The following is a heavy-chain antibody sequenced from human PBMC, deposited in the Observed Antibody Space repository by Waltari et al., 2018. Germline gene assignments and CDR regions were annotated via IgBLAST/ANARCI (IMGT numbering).Heavy chain of an antibody. V-gene: IGHV3-48*03. CDR1: GFTFRCYA. Sequence: EVQLVESGGGLVQTGGSLRLSCAASGFTFRCYALNWVRQAPGKGLEWVSYISSGGSNIFYAESVKGRFTISRDNAKNSLYMQMNSLRVEDTAVYYCTRERSVTGKGNLDYWGQGTLVTVSS. CDR2: ISSGGSNI. J-gene: IGHJ4*02. D-gene: IGHD3-10*01. CDR3: TRERSVTGKGNLDY.